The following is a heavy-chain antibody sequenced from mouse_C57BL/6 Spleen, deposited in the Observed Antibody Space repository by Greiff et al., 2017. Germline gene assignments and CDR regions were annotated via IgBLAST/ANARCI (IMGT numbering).Heavy chain of an antibody. D-gene: IGHD1-1*02. CDR2: IDPANGNT. CDR3: ARYLYGFDY. J-gene: IGHJ2*01. Sequence: VQLQQSVAELVRPGASVKLSCTASGFNIQNTYMHWVKQRPEQGLEWIGRIDPANGNTKYAPKFQGKATITADTSSNTAYLQLSSLTSEDTAIYYCARYLYGFDYWGQGTTRTVSS. CDR1: GFNIQNTY. V-gene: IGHV14-3*01.